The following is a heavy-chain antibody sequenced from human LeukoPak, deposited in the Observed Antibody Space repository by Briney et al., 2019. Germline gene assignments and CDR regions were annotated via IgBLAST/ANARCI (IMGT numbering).Heavy chain of an antibody. CDR2: IIPIFGTA. CDR3: ARAGDSRYCSSTSCWYDAFDI. CDR1: GGTFSSYA. Sequence: SVNVSCKASGGTFSSYAISWVRQAPGQGLEWMGGIIPIFGTANYAQKFQGRVTITADESTSTAYMELSSLRSEDTAVYYCARAGDSRYCSSTSCWYDAFDIWGQGTMVTVSS. D-gene: IGHD2-2*01. V-gene: IGHV1-69*01. J-gene: IGHJ3*02.